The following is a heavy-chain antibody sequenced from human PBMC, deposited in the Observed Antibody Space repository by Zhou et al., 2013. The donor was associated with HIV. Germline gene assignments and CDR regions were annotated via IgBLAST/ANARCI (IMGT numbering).Heavy chain of an antibody. CDR2: IIPIFEAA. CDR1: GGTFSNYA. Sequence: QVQLVQSGAEVKKPGSSVKVSCKASGGTFSNYAISWVRQAPGQGLEWMGGIIPIFEAASYAQKFQDRLTITTDESTTTAYMDLSSLRSEDTAIYYCARAQGDILTEGYFDYVGQGTLVTVSS. V-gene: IGHV1-69*05. J-gene: IGHJ4*02. D-gene: IGHD3-9*01. CDR3: ARAQGDILTEGYFDY.